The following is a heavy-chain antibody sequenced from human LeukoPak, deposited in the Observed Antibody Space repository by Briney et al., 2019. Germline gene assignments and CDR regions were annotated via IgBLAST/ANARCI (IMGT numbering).Heavy chain of an antibody. D-gene: IGHD3-22*01. CDR3: ASHYYDSSGYSFDY. J-gene: IGHJ4*02. CDR2: IYYSGIT. V-gene: IGHV4-39*01. Sequence: PSETLSLTCTVSGGSISSSSYYWGWIRQPPGKGLEWNGSIYYSGITYYNPALKSRVTISVDTSKNQFSLKLSSVTAADTAVYYCASHYYDSSGYSFDYWGQGTLVTVSS. CDR1: GGSISSSSYY.